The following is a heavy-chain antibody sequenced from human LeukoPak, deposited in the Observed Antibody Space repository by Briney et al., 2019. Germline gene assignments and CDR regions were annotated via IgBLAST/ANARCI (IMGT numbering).Heavy chain of an antibody. V-gene: IGHV1-69*13. CDR3: AREMAGLRTGEFDY. Sequence: GASVKVSCKASGGTFSSYAISWVRQAPGQGLEWMGGIIPIFGTANYAQKFQGRVTITADESTSTAYMELSSLRSEDTAVYYCAREMAGLRTGEFDYWGQGTLVTVSS. CDR1: GGTFSSYA. D-gene: IGHD7-27*01. CDR2: IIPIFGTA. J-gene: IGHJ4*02.